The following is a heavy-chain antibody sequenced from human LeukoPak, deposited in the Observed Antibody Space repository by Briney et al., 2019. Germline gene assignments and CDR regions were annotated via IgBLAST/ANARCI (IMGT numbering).Heavy chain of an antibody. CDR3: AKGLYYYDSSGFPA. Sequence: PGGSLRLSCAASGFSFSSFAMSWVRQAPGKGLEWVAFIQYDGSNKYYADSVKGRFTISRDNYKNTLYLQMNSLRAEDTAVYYCAKGLYYYDSSGFPAWGQGTLVIVSS. J-gene: IGHJ5*02. V-gene: IGHV3-30*02. D-gene: IGHD3-22*01. CDR2: IQYDGSNK. CDR1: GFSFSSFA.